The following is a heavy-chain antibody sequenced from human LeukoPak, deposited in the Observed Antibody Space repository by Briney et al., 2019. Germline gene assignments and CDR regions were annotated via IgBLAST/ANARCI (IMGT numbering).Heavy chain of an antibody. Sequence: GGSLRLSCTASAVTLGDYPLTWVRQAPGKGLEWVGFIRSRAYDGTTKYAASVRGRFTISRDDSKTIAYLQMNSLKIEDTAVYYCGYGSTGFFTLSYWGPGTLVTVSS. CDR1: AVTLGDYP. CDR2: IRSRAYDGTT. CDR3: GYGSTGFFTLSY. D-gene: IGHD3-22*01. V-gene: IGHV3-49*04. J-gene: IGHJ4*02.